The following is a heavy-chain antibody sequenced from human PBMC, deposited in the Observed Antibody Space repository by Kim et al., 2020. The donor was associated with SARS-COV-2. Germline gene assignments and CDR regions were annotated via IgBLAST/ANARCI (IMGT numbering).Heavy chain of an antibody. J-gene: IGHJ6*02. V-gene: IGHV5-51*01. Sequence: GESLKISCKGSGYSFTSYWIGWVRQMPGKGLEWMGIIYPGDSDTRYSPSFQGQVTISADKSISTAYLQWSSLKASDTAMYYCATLGYCSSTSCYTDYYGMDVWGPGTTVTVSS. D-gene: IGHD2-2*02. CDR2: IYPGDSDT. CDR1: GYSFTSYW. CDR3: ATLGYCSSTSCYTDYYGMDV.